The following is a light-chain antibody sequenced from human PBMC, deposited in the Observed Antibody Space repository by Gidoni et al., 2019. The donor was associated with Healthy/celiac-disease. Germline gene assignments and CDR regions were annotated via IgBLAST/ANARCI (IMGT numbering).Light chain of an antibody. Sequence: QSALTQPASVSGSPVQSITISCTGSSSDVGAYNYKFVSWYQQHPGKAPKLLIYDVSDRPSGVSNRFSGSKSGNTASLTISGLQAGDEADYYCSSYTTSTTLVFGTGTKVTVL. V-gene: IGLV2-14*03. CDR3: SSYTTSTTLV. CDR2: DVS. CDR1: SSDVGAYNY. J-gene: IGLJ1*01.